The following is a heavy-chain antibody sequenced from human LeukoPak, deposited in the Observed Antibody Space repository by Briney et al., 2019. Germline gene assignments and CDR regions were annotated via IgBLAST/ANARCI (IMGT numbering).Heavy chain of an antibody. CDR3: ARDIADAFDI. Sequence: GGSLRLSCAASRFTFSSYWMHWVRQAPGKGLVWVSRINSDGSSTSYADSVKGRFAISRDNAKNTLYLQVNSLRTEDTAVYYCARDIADAFDIWGQGTMVTVSS. V-gene: IGHV3-74*01. J-gene: IGHJ3*02. D-gene: IGHD6-13*01. CDR1: RFTFSSYW. CDR2: INSDGSST.